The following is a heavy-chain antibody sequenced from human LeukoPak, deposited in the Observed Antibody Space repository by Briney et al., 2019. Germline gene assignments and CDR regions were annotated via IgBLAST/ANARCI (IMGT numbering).Heavy chain of an antibody. J-gene: IGHJ5*02. CDR2: IYYSGST. Sequence: SETLSLTCTVSGGSISSGDYYWSWIRQPPGKGLEWIGYIYYSGSTYYNPSLKSRVTISVDTSKNQFSLKLSSVTAADTAVYYCARANLKYIVVVVAATPKGRWFDPWGQGTLVTVSS. V-gene: IGHV4-30-4*01. D-gene: IGHD2-15*01. CDR3: ARANLKYIVVVVAATPKGRWFDP. CDR1: GGSISSGDYY.